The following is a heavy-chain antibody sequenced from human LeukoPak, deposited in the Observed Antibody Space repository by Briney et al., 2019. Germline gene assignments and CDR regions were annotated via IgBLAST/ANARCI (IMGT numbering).Heavy chain of an antibody. CDR3: AGGPYGSGSKTDY. CDR2: IYHSGST. CDR1: GYSISSGYY. V-gene: IGHV4-38-2*01. D-gene: IGHD3-10*01. Sequence: SETLSLTCAVSGYSISSGYYWGWIRQPPGKGLEYIGTIYHSGSTYYNPSLKSRVTISVDTSKNQFSLKLSSVTAADTAVYYCAGGPYGSGSKTDYWGQGTLVTVSS. J-gene: IGHJ4*02.